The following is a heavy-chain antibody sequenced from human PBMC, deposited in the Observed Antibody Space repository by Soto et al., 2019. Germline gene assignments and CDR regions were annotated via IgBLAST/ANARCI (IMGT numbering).Heavy chain of an antibody. J-gene: IGHJ6*02. CDR2: IIPIFGTA. CDR3: ARERYCSGGSCYLSYYYGMDV. V-gene: IGHV1-69*13. CDR1: GGTFSSYA. D-gene: IGHD2-15*01. Sequence: SVKVSCKASGGTFSSYAISWVRQAPGQGLEWMGGIIPIFGTANYAQKFQGRVTITADESTSTAYMELSSLRSEDTAVYYCARERYCSGGSCYLSYYYGMDVWGQGTTVTVSS.